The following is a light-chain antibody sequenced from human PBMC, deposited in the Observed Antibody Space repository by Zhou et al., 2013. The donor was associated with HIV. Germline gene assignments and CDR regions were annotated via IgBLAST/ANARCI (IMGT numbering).Light chain of an antibody. J-gene: IGKJ4*01. Sequence: EIVLTQSPATLSLSPGERATLSCRASQSVGSTYLAWYQQKLGQAPRLLIYGASSRATGIPDRFSGSGSGTDFTLTISRLEPEDFAVYFCQQYGSSPLTFGGGTKVEIK. CDR1: QSVGSTY. CDR2: GAS. V-gene: IGKV3-20*01. CDR3: QQYGSSPLT.